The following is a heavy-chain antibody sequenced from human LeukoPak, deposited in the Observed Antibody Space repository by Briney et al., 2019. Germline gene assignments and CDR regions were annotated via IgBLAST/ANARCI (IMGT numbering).Heavy chain of an antibody. J-gene: IGHJ4*02. V-gene: IGHV3-7*01. D-gene: IGHD5-18*01. Sequence: PGGSLRLSCAASRFTFSSYWMSWVRQAPGKGLEWVANIKQDGSEKYYVDSVKGRFTISRDNAKNSLYLQMNSLRAEDTAVYYCARVGYSYGTKNYFDYWGQGTLVTVSS. CDR1: RFTFSSYW. CDR2: IKQDGSEK. CDR3: ARVGYSYGTKNYFDY.